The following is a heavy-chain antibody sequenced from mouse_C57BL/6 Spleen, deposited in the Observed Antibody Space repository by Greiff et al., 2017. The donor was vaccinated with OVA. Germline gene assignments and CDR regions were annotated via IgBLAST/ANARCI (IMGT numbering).Heavy chain of an antibody. J-gene: IGHJ2*01. CDR3: ARRGGNQYYFDY. V-gene: IGHV1-69*01. Sequence: VQLQQPGAELVMPGASVKLSCKASGYTFTSYWMHWVKQRPGQGLEWIGEIDPSDSYTNYNQKFKGKSTLTVDKSSSTAYMQLSSLTSEDSAVYYCARRGGNQYYFDYWGQGTTLTVSS. CDR1: GYTFTSYW. CDR2: IDPSDSYT. D-gene: IGHD1-1*02.